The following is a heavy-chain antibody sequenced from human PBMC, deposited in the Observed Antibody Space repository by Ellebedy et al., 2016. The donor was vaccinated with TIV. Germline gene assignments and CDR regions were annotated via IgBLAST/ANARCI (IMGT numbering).Heavy chain of an antibody. CDR3: AVNDRPATPP. Sequence: ASVKVSCKASGGTFRNFAISWVRQAPGQGLEWMGRVLPILGITNYAQKFQGRVTITADTSTSTAYMELRSLRSADTAVYYCAVNDRPATPPWGQGTLVSVSS. CDR2: VLPILGIT. D-gene: IGHD1-1*01. J-gene: IGHJ5*02. V-gene: IGHV1-69*04. CDR1: GGTFRNFA.